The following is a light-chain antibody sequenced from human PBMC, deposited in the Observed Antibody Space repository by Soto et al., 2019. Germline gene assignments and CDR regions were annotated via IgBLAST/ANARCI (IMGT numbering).Light chain of an antibody. J-gene: IGLJ3*02. V-gene: IGLV7-46*01. CDR3: FLADSGPVV. CDR1: TGAVTSGHY. Sequence: QAVVTQEPSLTVSPGGTVTLTCGSSTGAVTSGHYPHWFQQKPGQAPRTLIYETTNRHSWTPARFSGSLLGGKAALTLSGAQPEDEADYYCFLADSGPVVFGGGTKLTVL. CDR2: ETT.